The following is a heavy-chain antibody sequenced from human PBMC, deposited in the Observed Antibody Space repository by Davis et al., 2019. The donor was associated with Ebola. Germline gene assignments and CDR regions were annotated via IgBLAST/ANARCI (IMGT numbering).Heavy chain of an antibody. CDR1: GFTFDDYA. J-gene: IGHJ6*02. CDR3: ARAEYYYYGMDV. V-gene: IGHV3-9*01. CDR2: ISWNSGSI. Sequence: SLKISCAASGFTFDDYAMHWVRQAPGKGLEWVSGISWNSGSIGYADSVKGRFTISRDNAKNSLYLQMNSLRAEDTALYYCARAEYYYYGMDVWGQGTTVTVSS.